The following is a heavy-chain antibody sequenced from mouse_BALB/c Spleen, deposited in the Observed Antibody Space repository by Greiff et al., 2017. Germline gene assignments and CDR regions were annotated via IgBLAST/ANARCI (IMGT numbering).Heavy chain of an antibody. V-gene: IGHV14-4*02. CDR1: GFNIKDYY. CDR2: IDPENGDT. Sequence: LMESGAELVRSGASVKLSCTASGFNIKDYYMHWVKQRPEQGLEWIGWIDPENGDTEYAPKFQGKATMTADTSSNTAYLQLSSLTSEDTAVYYCNEGGRFAYWGQGTLVTVSA. CDR3: NEGGRFAY. D-gene: IGHD3-3*01. J-gene: IGHJ3*01.